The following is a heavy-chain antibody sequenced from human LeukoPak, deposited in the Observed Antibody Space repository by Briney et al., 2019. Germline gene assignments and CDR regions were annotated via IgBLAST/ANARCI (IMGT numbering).Heavy chain of an antibody. CDR1: GGTFSSYA. CDR2: IIPIFGTA. V-gene: IGHV1-69*06. J-gene: IGHJ4*02. Sequence: GASVKVSCKASGGTFSSYAISRVRQAPGQGLEWMGGIIPIFGTANYAQKFQGRVTITADKSTSTAYMELSSLRSEDMAVYYCARSVGRFLEWLPGDYWGQGTLVTVSS. CDR3: ARSVGRFLEWLPGDY. D-gene: IGHD3-3*01.